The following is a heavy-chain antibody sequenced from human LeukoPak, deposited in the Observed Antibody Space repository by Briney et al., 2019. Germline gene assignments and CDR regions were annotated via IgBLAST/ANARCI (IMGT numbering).Heavy chain of an antibody. D-gene: IGHD6-13*01. CDR1: GYTLTELS. Sequence: GASVKVSCKVSGYTLTELSMHWVQQAPGKGLEWMGGFDPEDGETIYAQKFQGRVTMTEDTSTDTAYMELSSLRSEDTAVYYCARHPAAAVNSPTFDYWGQGTLVTVSS. CDR2: FDPEDGET. V-gene: IGHV1-24*01. J-gene: IGHJ4*02. CDR3: ARHPAAAVNSPTFDY.